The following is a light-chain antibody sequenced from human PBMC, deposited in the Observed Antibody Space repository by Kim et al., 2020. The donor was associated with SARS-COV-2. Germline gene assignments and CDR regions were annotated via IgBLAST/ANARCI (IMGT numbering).Light chain of an antibody. Sequence: SITFSCTGTSRDIGAYDYVSWYQQQPGKAPNLLIYDVTNRPSGVSDRFSGSKSGNTASLIISGLQPEDEAANYCSTHRGSSAHWVFGGGTHLTVL. CDR1: SRDIGAYDY. CDR3: STHRGSSAHWV. J-gene: IGLJ3*02. CDR2: DVT. V-gene: IGLV2-14*03.